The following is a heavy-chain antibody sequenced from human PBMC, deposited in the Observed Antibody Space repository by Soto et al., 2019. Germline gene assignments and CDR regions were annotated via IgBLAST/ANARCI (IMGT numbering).Heavy chain of an antibody. Sequence: EVQLVESGGGLVQPGGSLRLSCEASGITFSSYWMSWVRQAPGKGLECVANIKQDGGEKFYVDSVEGRFTISRANAKNSLYLLMNSLSAEDTAVYYCASALSYGNIWGQGKRVTVSS. V-gene: IGHV3-7*02. D-gene: IGHD5-18*01. CDR1: GITFSSYW. J-gene: IGHJ3*02. CDR2: IKQDGGEK. CDR3: ASALSYGNI.